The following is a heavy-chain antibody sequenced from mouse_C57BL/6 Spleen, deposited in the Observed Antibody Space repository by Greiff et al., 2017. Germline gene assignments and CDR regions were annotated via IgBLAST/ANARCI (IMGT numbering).Heavy chain of an antibody. CDR2: ISYDGSN. CDR1: GYSITSGYY. CDR3: ATLYYSNYGGYSWFAY. V-gene: IGHV3-6*01. Sequence: EVQRVESGPGLVKPSQSLSLTCSVTGYSITSGYYWNWIRQFPGNKLEWMGYISYDGSNNYNPSLKNRISITRDTSKNQFFLKLNSVTTEDTATYYCATLYYSNYGGYSWFAYWGQGTLVTVSA. J-gene: IGHJ3*01. D-gene: IGHD2-5*01.